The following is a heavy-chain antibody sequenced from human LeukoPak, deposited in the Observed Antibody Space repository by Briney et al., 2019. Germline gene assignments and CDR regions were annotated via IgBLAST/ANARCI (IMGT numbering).Heavy chain of an antibody. CDR2: IYPGDSDT. CDR1: GYSFTSYW. V-gene: IGHV5-51*01. D-gene: IGHD3-22*01. Sequence: GESLKISCKGSGYSFTSYWIGWVRQMPGKGLEGMGIIYPGDSDTRYSPSFQGQVTISADKSISTAYLPWSSLKASDTAMYYCARQGDYYDSSGPDAFDIWGQGTMVTVSS. J-gene: IGHJ3*02. CDR3: ARQGDYYDSSGPDAFDI.